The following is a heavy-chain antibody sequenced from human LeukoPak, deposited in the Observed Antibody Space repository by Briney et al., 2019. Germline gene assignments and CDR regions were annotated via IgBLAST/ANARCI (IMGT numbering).Heavy chain of an antibody. CDR1: GFTFSSYA. Sequence: GGSPRLSCAASGFTFSSYAMSWVRQAPGKGREWVSAIGGSGGSTYYADSVKGRFTISRDNSKNTLYLQMNSLRAEDTAVYYCAKVILNHYFDYWGQGTLVTVSS. CDR3: AKVILNHYFDY. CDR2: IGGSGGST. V-gene: IGHV3-23*01. J-gene: IGHJ4*02.